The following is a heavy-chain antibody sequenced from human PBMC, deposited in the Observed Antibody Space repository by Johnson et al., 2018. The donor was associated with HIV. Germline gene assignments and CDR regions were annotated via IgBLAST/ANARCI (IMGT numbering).Heavy chain of an antibody. V-gene: IGHV3-30*04. D-gene: IGHD3-3*01. CDR1: GFTFRTFP. CDR3: ARLPGGYDRDAFDI. J-gene: IGHJ3*02. CDR2: ISYNEDKK. Sequence: QVQLLESGGGVVQPGRSLRLSCAASGFTFRTFPMHWVRQAPGKGLEWMAFISYNEDKKYYADSVKGRFTISRDNSKNILYLQMNSLRAEDTATYYCARLPGGYDRDAFDIWGQGTMVTVSS.